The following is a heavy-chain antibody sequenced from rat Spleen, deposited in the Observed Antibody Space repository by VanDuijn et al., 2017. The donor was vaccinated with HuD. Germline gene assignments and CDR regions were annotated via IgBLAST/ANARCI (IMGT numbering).Heavy chain of an antibody. CDR2: ISWGGSST. CDR1: GFTFDDYG. D-gene: IGHD1-11*01. CDR3: TREGYGGYDNWFAY. V-gene: IGHV5-36*01. Sequence: EVKLVESGGGLVQPGRSLKLSCAASGFTFDDYGMAWVRQAPQNGLEWVASISWGGSSTYYPDNVKGRFTISRDNAKNALYLQMNNLRSEDTAIYYCTREGYGGYDNWFAYWGQGTLVTVSS. J-gene: IGHJ3*01.